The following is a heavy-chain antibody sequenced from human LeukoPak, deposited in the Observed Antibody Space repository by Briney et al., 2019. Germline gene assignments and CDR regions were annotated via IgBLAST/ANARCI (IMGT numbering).Heavy chain of an antibody. D-gene: IGHD2-2*01. CDR1: GYTFTGYY. CDR2: INPNNGGT. CDR3: ARDPYCSTTSCYPFFHH. J-gene: IGHJ4*02. Sequence: RASVKVSCKASGYTFTGYYMHWLRQAPGQGLQWLGWINPNNGGTRYSKKFQGRATMTRDTSSTTVYMELSRLTSDDTAVYYCARDPYCSTTSCYPFFHHWGRGTLVTVSS. V-gene: IGHV1-2*02.